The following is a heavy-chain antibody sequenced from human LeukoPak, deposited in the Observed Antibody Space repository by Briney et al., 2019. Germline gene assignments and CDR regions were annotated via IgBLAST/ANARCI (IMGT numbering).Heavy chain of an antibody. CDR3: ARDRARWGSKTFGY. CDR1: GYTFTGYY. CDR2: INPNSGGT. D-gene: IGHD3-16*01. J-gene: IGHJ4*02. Sequence: ASVKVSCKACGYTFTGYYMHCVRQAPGQGLEWMGWINPNSGGTNYAQKFQGRVTMTRDTSISTAYMELSRLRSDDTAVYYCARDRARWGSKTFGYWGQGTLVTVSS. V-gene: IGHV1-2*02.